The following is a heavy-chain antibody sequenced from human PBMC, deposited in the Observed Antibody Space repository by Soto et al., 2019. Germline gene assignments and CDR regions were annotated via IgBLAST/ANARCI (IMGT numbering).Heavy chain of an antibody. D-gene: IGHD4-17*01. V-gene: IGHV1-69*08. CDR3: AGDGRVATVTTGPMDV. J-gene: IGHJ6*03. CDR2: IIPILGIA. Sequence: QVQLVQSGAEVKKPGSSVKVSCKASGGTFSSYTISWVRQAPGQGLEWMGRIIPILGIANYAQKFQGRVTITADKSTSTAYMELSSLRSEDTAVYYCAGDGRVATVTTGPMDVWGKGTTVTVSS. CDR1: GGTFSSYT.